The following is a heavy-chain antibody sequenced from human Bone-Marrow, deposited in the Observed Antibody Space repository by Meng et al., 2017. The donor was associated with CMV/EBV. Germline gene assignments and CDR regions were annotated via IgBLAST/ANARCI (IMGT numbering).Heavy chain of an antibody. D-gene: IGHD3-3*01. CDR3: ATTYNFRTFDP. J-gene: IGHJ5*02. CDR2: INHSGST. V-gene: IGHV4-34*01. CDR1: GGSFSGYY. Sequence: SETLSLTCAVYGGSFSGYYWSWIRQPPGKGLEWIGEINHSGSTNYNPSLKSRVTISVDTSKNQFSLKLSSVTAADTAIFYCATTYNFRTFDPWGQGNLVTFSS.